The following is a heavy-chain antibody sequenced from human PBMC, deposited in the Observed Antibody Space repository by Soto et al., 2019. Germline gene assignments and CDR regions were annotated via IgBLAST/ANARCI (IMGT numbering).Heavy chain of an antibody. CDR3: ARGNRAAADRGNWFDP. Sequence: ASVKVSCKASGCTFTSYYMHWVRQAPGQGLEWMGIINPSGGSTSYAQKFQGRVTMTRDTSTSTVYMELSSLRSEDTAVYYCARGNRAAADRGNWFDPWGQGTLVTVSS. V-gene: IGHV1-46*01. CDR2: INPSGGST. CDR1: GCTFTSYY. J-gene: IGHJ5*02. D-gene: IGHD6-13*01.